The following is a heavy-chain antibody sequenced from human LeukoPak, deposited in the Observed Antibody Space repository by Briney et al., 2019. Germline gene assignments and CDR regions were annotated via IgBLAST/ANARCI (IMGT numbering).Heavy chain of an antibody. J-gene: IGHJ4*02. D-gene: IGHD1-20*01. CDR1: GGSISSYY. Sequence: SETLSLTCTVSGGSISSYYWSWIRQPPGKGLEWIGYIYYSGSTNYNPSLKSRVTISVDTSKNQFSLKLSSMTAADTAVYYCARLTLYNWNANFDYWGQGTLVTVSS. CDR2: IYYSGST. V-gene: IGHV4-59*08. CDR3: ARLTLYNWNANFDY.